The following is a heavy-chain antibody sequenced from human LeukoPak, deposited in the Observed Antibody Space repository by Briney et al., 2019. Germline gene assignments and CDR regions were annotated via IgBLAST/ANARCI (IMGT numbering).Heavy chain of an antibody. CDR2: VYHSGST. CDR1: GYSISSGYY. J-gene: IGHJ4*02. Sequence: SETLSLTCTVSGYSISSGYYWGWIRQPPGKGLEWIGSVYHSGSTYYNPSLRSRVTMSVDTSKNQFSLKLTSVTAADTAVYYCARDPDYTGHFDYWGQGTLVTVSS. CDR3: ARDPDYTGHFDY. D-gene: IGHD4-11*01. V-gene: IGHV4-38-2*02.